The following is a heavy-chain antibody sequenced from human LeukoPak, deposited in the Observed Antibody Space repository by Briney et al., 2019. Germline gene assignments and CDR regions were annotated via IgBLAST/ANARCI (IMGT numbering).Heavy chain of an antibody. CDR2: IYKIGTT. Sequence: PSETLSLTCTVFGDSVTGYYLNWVRQPPGKGLEWIGHIYKIGTTNYNPSLKSRLTISADTSKNQFSLKLRSVTAADTAVYYCARDDYRGVTNFDPWGQGTLVTVSS. J-gene: IGHJ5*02. CDR3: ARDDYRGVTNFDP. D-gene: IGHD3-10*01. CDR1: GDSVTGYY. V-gene: IGHV4-59*02.